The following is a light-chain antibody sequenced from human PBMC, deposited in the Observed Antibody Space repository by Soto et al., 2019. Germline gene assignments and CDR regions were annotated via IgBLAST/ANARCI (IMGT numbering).Light chain of an antibody. CDR1: QGISNY. Sequence: ILTQSPATLSLSLGERATLSCRASQGISNYLAWYQQKPGQAPRLLIYDASNRATGIPARFSGSGSGTDFTLTISSLEPEDCAVYYCQQCGNWPITFGGGTKVDIK. V-gene: IGKV3-11*01. J-gene: IGKJ4*01. CDR2: DAS. CDR3: QQCGNWPIT.